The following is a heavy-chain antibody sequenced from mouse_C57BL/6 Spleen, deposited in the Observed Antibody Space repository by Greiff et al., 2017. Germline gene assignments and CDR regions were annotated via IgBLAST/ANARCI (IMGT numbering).Heavy chain of an antibody. Sequence: EVQLQQSVAELVRPGASVKLSCTASGFNIKNTYMHWVKQRPEQGLEWIGRIDPANGNTKYAPKFQGKATITADTSSNTAYLQLSSLTSEDTAIYYCASPTPITTVVAPDYFDYWGQGTTLTVSS. J-gene: IGHJ2*01. CDR2: IDPANGNT. CDR3: ASPTPITTVVAPDYFDY. CDR1: GFNIKNTY. D-gene: IGHD1-1*01. V-gene: IGHV14-3*01.